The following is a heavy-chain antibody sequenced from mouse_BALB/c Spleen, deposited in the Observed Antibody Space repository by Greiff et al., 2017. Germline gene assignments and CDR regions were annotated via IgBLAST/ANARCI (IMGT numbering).Heavy chain of an antibody. CDR3: ARAYGNYEAWFAY. CDR2: ISSGSSTI. Sequence: DVQLVESGGGLVQPGGSRKLSCAASGFTFSSFGMHWVRQAPEKGLEWVAYISSGSSTIYYADTVKGRFTISRDNPKNTLFLQMTSLRSEDTAMYYCARAYGNYEAWFAYWGQGTLVTVSA. CDR1: GFTFSSFG. V-gene: IGHV5-17*02. J-gene: IGHJ3*01. D-gene: IGHD2-10*02.